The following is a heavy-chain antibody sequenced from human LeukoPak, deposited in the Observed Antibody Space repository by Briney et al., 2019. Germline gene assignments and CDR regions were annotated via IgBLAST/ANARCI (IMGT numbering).Heavy chain of an antibody. CDR2: ISSSSSYI. V-gene: IGHV3-21*01. D-gene: IGHD4-17*01. CDR1: GFTFSRYS. CDR3: ARKTVTTDAFDI. Sequence: PGGSLRLSCAASGFTFSRYSMNWARQAPGKGLEWVSSISSSSSYIYYADSVKGRFTISRDNAKNSLYLQMNSLRAEDTAVYYCARKTVTTDAFDIWGQGTVVTVSS. J-gene: IGHJ3*02.